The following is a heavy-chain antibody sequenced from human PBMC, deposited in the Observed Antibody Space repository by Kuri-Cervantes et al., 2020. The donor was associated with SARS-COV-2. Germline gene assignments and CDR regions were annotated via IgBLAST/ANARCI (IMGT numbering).Heavy chain of an antibody. CDR3: ARENKGSFDY. CDR1: GYSISSGYY. V-gene: IGHV4-38-2*02. J-gene: IGHJ4*02. CDR2: IYHSGST. Sequence: SETLSLTCTVSGYSISSGYYWGWIRQPPGKGLEWIGYIYHSGSTYYNPSLKSRVTISVDRSKNQFSLKLSSVTAADTAVYYCARENKGSFDYWGQGTLVTVSS.